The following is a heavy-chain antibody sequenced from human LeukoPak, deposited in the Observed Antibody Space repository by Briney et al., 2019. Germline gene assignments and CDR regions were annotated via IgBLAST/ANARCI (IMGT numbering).Heavy chain of an antibody. CDR2: IYSGGST. Sequence: GGSLRLSCAVSGFTVSSSNYMTWVRQAPGKGLEWVSVIYSGGSTSYADSVKGRFTISRDNSKTTVYLQMNSLRAEDTAVYYCARGKASYYDSGSYKEYHFDYWGQGTLVTVSS. V-gene: IGHV3-66*01. CDR3: ARGKASYYDSGSYKEYHFDY. CDR1: GFTVSSSNY. D-gene: IGHD3-10*01. J-gene: IGHJ4*02.